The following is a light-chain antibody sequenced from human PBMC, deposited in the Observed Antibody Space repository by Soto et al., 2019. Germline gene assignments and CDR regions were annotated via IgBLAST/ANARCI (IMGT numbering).Light chain of an antibody. Sequence: EIVLTQSPGTLSLSPGERATLSCRASQTVAKNYLAWYQQQPGQAPRLLIYDASTRATGIPDRFTGSGSATDFTLTINRLEPEDFAVDYCQQYASAPLTFGGGTKVEIK. CDR2: DAS. CDR3: QQYASAPLT. V-gene: IGKV3-20*01. CDR1: QTVAKNY. J-gene: IGKJ4*01.